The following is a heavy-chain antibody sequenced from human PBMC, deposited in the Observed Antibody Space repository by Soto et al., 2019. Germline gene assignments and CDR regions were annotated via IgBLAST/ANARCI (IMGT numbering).Heavy chain of an antibody. CDR3: ARDGTGAYGSGSSTYFDY. V-gene: IGHV4-31*03. J-gene: IGHJ4*01. Sequence: SETLSLTCSVSGGSIRGDNYYWGWIRQHPGKGLEWIGFIYHGGSTYFIPSLKSRATISVATSENHFSLKLNSVTAADTALYFCARDGTGAYGSGSSTYFDYWGQGALVTVSS. CDR2: IYHGGST. CDR1: GGSIRGDNYY. D-gene: IGHD3-10*01.